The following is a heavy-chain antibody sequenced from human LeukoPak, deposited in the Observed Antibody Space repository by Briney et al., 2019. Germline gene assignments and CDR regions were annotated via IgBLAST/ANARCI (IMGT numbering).Heavy chain of an antibody. J-gene: IGHJ3*02. D-gene: IGHD5-18*01. CDR2: IIPIFGTA. CDR1: GGTFSSYA. V-gene: IGHV1-69*06. Sequence: GASVKVSCKASGGTFSSYAISWVRQAPGQGLEWMGGIIPIFGTANYAQKFQGRVTITADKSTSTAYMEPSSLRSEDTAVYYCARETGDTAMVWVVAFDIWGQGTMVTVSS. CDR3: ARETGDTAMVWVVAFDI.